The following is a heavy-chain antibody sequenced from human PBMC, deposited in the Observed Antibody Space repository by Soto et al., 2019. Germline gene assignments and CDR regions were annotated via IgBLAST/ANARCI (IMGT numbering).Heavy chain of an antibody. CDR1: GYTFTTLA. V-gene: IGHV1-3*01. J-gene: IGHJ4*02. CDR2: IRAGNGYT. Sequence: QVQLVQSGAEVRRSGASVKVSCKASGYTFTTLAIHWVRQAPGQGLEWMGYIRAGNGYTKYSQNFQGRVTITRDTLASTAYMDLSSLRSDDPPVYFCASQYCGDFCSADYGGQGTLITVSS. D-gene: IGHD2-21*01. CDR3: ASQYCGDFCSADY.